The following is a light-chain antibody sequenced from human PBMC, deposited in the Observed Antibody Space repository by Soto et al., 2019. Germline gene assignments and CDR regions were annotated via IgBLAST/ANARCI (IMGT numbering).Light chain of an antibody. J-gene: IGLJ2*01. CDR2: EVS. CDR3: SSFAGNYNLV. Sequence: QSALTQPPSASGSPGQSVTISCTGTSSDVGGYNYVSWYQQHPGKAPKLMISEVSKRPSGVPDRFSGSKSGNTASLTVSGLQAEYEADYYCSSFAGNYNLVFGGGTKLTVL. V-gene: IGLV2-8*01. CDR1: SSDVGGYNY.